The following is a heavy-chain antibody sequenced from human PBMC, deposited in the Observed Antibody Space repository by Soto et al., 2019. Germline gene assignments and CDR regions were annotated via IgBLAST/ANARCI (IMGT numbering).Heavy chain of an antibody. J-gene: IGHJ4*02. CDR3: AGRCDSTTCLGHFDY. Sequence: QVQLVQSGAEVKKPGSSVKVSYKASGDTFNNYVVNWVRQAPGQGLEWLGGILPIFATANYAQKFQGRVTITADKSTSTAYMELTSLRSEDTAVYYCAGRCDSTTCLGHFDYWGQGTLVTVAS. CDR2: ILPIFATA. CDR1: GDTFNNYV. V-gene: IGHV1-69*06. D-gene: IGHD2-2*01.